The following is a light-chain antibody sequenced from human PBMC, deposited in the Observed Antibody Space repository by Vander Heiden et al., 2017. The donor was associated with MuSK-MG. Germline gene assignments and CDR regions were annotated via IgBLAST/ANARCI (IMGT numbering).Light chain of an antibody. V-gene: IGKV1-5*03. CDR1: QSISDW. J-gene: IGKJ1*01. CDR2: KAS. Sequence: DIQLTQSPSTLSASVGDRVTLTCRASQSISDWLAWYQLNPGKAPKLLIYKASTSQNGVPSRNNGNESGTEFTRTSNGMQPDDFATYYCQQDHNDSRTCGQGTKVEIK. CDR3: QQDHNDSRT.